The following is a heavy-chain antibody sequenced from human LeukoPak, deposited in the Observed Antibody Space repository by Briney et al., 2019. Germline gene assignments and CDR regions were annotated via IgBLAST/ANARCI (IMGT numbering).Heavy chain of an antibody. D-gene: IGHD3-22*01. V-gene: IGHV3-30*02. CDR1: GFTFSSSG. Sequence: PGGSLRLSCAVSGFTFSSSGMHWVHQAPGKGLEWVAFIQYDGSNKYYADSVKGRFTISRDNSKNTLYLQMNSLRAEDTAVYYCARPSPRFGYDSSGYYYPNYFDHWGQGTLVTVSS. CDR2: IQYDGSNK. J-gene: IGHJ4*02. CDR3: ARPSPRFGYDSSGYYYPNYFDH.